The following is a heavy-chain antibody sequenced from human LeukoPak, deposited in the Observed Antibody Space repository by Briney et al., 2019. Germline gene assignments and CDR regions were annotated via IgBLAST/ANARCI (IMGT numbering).Heavy chain of an antibody. Sequence: GGSLRLSCAASGFSLSSNYMSWVRQAPGKGLEWVSLIHSGGSTNYADSVKGRFTISRDNSKNTLDLQMNSLRAEDTAVYYCARLPGYSSGYFDLWGRGTLVTVSS. CDR3: ARLPGYSSGYFDL. J-gene: IGHJ2*01. CDR1: GFSLSSNY. CDR2: IHSGGST. D-gene: IGHD3-22*01. V-gene: IGHV3-66*04.